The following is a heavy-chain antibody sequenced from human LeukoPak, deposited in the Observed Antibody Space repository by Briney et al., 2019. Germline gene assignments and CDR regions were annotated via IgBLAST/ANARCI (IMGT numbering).Heavy chain of an antibody. Sequence: SETLSLTCTVSGGSISRSSYYWGWIRQPPGKGLEWIGSIYYSGSTYYNPSLKSRVTLSVDTSKNQYSLKLTSVTAADTAVYYCARQSGSSTSDSFNIWGQGTMVTVSS. CDR3: ARQSGSSTSDSFNI. CDR1: GGSISRSSYY. V-gene: IGHV4-39*01. J-gene: IGHJ3*02. CDR2: IYYSGST. D-gene: IGHD2-2*01.